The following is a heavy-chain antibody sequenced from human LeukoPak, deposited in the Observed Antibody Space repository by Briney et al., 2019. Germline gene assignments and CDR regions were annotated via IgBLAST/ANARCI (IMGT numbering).Heavy chain of an antibody. CDR3: AYSPSIAAAATLLDY. J-gene: IGHJ4*02. D-gene: IGHD6-13*01. Sequence: GESLRLSCAASGFTFSSYGMHWVRQAPGKGLEWVAVISYDGSNKYYADSVKGRFTISRDNSKNTLYLQMNSLRAEDTAVYYCAYSPSIAAAATLLDYWGQGTLVTVSS. CDR2: ISYDGSNK. CDR1: GFTFSSYG. V-gene: IGHV3-30*03.